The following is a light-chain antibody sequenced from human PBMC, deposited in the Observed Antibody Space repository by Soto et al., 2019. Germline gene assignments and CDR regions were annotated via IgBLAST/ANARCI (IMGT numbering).Light chain of an antibody. J-gene: IGKJ4*01. CDR3: QQYSSYSLPT. CDR1: QSVSRW. CDR2: DAS. V-gene: IGKV1-5*01. Sequence: GDSATITCRASQSVSRWLAWYRQKPGKAPKLLIYDASSLNSGVPSRFSGSQSGTEFTLTITSLLPDDFATYFCQQYSSYSLPTFGGGTKVDIK.